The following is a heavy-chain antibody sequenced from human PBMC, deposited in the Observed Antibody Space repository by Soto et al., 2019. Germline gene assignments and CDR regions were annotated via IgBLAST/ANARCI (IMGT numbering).Heavy chain of an antibody. CDR1: GYSFTSNW. D-gene: IGHD3-3*01. J-gene: IGHJ6*02. Sequence: GESLKISFKGSGYSFTSNWISWVRQMPGKGLEWMGRIDPSDSYTNYSPSFQGHVTISADKSISTAYLQWSSLKASDTAMYYCARHSDFWSGYYKGYYYYGMDVWGQGTTVTVSS. CDR3: ARHSDFWSGYYKGYYYYGMDV. CDR2: IDPSDSYT. V-gene: IGHV5-10-1*01.